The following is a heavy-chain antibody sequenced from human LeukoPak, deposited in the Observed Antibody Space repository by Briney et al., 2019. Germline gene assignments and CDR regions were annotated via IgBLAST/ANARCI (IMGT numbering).Heavy chain of an antibody. Sequence: PSETLSLTCAVSGYSISSGYYWGWIRQPPGKGLEWIGSIYHSGSTYYNPSLKSRVTISVDTSKNQFSLKLSSVTAADTAVYYCARVDWRVARGNWFDPWGQGTLVTVSS. V-gene: IGHV4-38-2*01. CDR2: IYHSGST. J-gene: IGHJ5*02. D-gene: IGHD5-12*01. CDR3: ARVDWRVARGNWFDP. CDR1: GYSISSGYY.